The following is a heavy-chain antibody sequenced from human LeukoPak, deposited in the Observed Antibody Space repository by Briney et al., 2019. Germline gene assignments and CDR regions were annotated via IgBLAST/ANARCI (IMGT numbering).Heavy chain of an antibody. CDR3: ARDPRSYIVVVPAAIEPWFDP. CDR1: GYTFTGYY. V-gene: IGHV1-46*01. J-gene: IGHJ5*02. D-gene: IGHD2-2*02. Sequence: GASVKVSCKASGYTFTGYYMHWVRQAPGQGLEWMGIINPSGGSTSYAQKFQGRVTMTRDTSTSTVYMELSSLRSENTAVYYCARDPRSYIVVVPAAIEPWFDPWGQGTLVTVSS. CDR2: INPSGGST.